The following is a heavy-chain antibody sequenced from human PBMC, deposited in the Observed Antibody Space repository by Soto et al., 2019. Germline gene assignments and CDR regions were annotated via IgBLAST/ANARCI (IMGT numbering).Heavy chain of an antibody. CDR3: ARQAYCGGDCYPNDAFDI. V-gene: IGHV5-51*01. CDR1: GYSFTSYW. CDR2: IYPGDSDT. Sequence: GESLKISCKVSGYSFTSYWIGWVRQMPGKGLEWMGIIYPGDSDTRYSPSFQGQVTISADKSISTAYLQWSSLKASDTAMYYCARQAYCGGDCYPNDAFDIWGQGTMVTVSS. D-gene: IGHD2-21*02. J-gene: IGHJ3*02.